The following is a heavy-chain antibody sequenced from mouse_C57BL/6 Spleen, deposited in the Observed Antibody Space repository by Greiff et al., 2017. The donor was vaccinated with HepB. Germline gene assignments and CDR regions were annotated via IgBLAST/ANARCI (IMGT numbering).Heavy chain of an antibody. CDR2: IDPSDSYT. V-gene: IGHV1-50*01. J-gene: IGHJ1*03. D-gene: IGHD1-1*01. CDR1: GYTFTSYW. Sequence: VQLQQPGAELVKPGASVKLSCKASGYTFTSYWMQWVKQRPGQGLEWIGEIDPSDSYTNYNQKFKGKATLTVDTSSSTAYMQLSSLTSEDSAVYYCAVSDYYGSSYDWYFDVWGTGTTVTVSS. CDR3: AVSDYYGSSYDWYFDV.